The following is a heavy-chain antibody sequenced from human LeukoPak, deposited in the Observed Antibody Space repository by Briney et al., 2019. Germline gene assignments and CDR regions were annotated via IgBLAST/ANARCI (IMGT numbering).Heavy chain of an antibody. Sequence: SETLSLTCTVSGGSISSSSYYWDWIRQPPGKGLEWIGSIYYSGSTYYNPSLKSRVAISVDTSKNQFSLKLSSVTAADTAVYYCARRGLGRYCSSSSCYFDYWGQGTPVTVSS. D-gene: IGHD2-2*01. CDR2: IYYSGST. CDR3: ARRGLGRYCSSSSCYFDY. CDR1: GGSISSSSYY. V-gene: IGHV4-39*01. J-gene: IGHJ4*02.